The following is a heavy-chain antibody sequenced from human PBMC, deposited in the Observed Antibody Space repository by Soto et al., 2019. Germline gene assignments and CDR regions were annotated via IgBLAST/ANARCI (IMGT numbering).Heavy chain of an antibody. D-gene: IGHD3-10*01. V-gene: IGHV1-24*01. CDR1: GYTLTELS. CDR3: ATASYYYGSGRTYNWFDP. Sequence: QVQLVQSGAEVKKPGASVKVSCKFSGYTLTELSMHWVRQAPGKGLEWMGGFDPEDGETIYAQKFQGRVTMTEDTSTDTAYMELSSLRSEDTAVYYCATASYYYGSGRTYNWFDPWGQGTLVTVSS. CDR2: FDPEDGET. J-gene: IGHJ5*02.